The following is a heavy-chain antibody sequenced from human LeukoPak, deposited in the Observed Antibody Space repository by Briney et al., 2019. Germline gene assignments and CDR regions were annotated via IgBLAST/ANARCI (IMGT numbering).Heavy chain of an antibody. V-gene: IGHV1-69*13. CDR1: RGTFSSDA. D-gene: IGHD6-13*01. J-gene: IGHJ6*03. CDR3: ARAEGNPAGKPPPSTFGYMDV. Sequence: SVKASCTPSRGTFSSDATGCVRQTPGRGREWMGGIILIFGTANSTQEVPGRVTITSGESTSTAYMELSSLRSEDTAVYYCARAEGNPAGKPPPSTFGYMDVCGKGTTVTVSS. CDR2: IILIFGTA.